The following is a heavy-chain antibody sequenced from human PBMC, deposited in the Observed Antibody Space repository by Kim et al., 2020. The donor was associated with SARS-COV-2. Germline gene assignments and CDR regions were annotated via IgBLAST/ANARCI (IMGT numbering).Heavy chain of an antibody. CDR2: ISGTGTIT. D-gene: IGHD2-15*01. CDR3: GRENYWAFDI. Sequence: GGSLRLSCATSGFTLSLYSMNWVRQSPGKGLEWVSHISGTGTITKHADSVRGRFTISRDNAKNSLFLQMNGLGAEDTAVYYCGRENYWAFDIWGEGTTGT. CDR1: GFTLSLYS. J-gene: IGHJ3*02. V-gene: IGHV3-48*04.